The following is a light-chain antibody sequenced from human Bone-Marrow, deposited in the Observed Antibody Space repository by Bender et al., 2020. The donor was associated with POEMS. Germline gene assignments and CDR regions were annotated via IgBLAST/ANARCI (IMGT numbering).Light chain of an antibody. CDR3: ISFTGGYTVS. CDR2: EVS. J-gene: IGLJ2*01. CDR1: TSDVGGYSY. Sequence: QSALTQPASVSGSPGQSVTISCTGTTSDVGGYSYVSWYQLHPGKAPQLILYEVSTRPSGVPTRFSGSTSGNTASLTISGLQPEDEANYFCISFTGGYTVSFGGGTRLPVL. V-gene: IGLV2-14*01.